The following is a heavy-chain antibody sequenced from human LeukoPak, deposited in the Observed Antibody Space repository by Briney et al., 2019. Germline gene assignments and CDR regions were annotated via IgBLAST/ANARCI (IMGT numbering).Heavy chain of an antibody. CDR1: GGSISSYY. CDR3: ARGGRGYSGSSRLDY. CDR2: IYYSGST. J-gene: IGHJ4*02. V-gene: IGHV4-59*08. D-gene: IGHD6-13*01. Sequence: SETLSLTCTVPGGSISSYYWSWLRQPPGKGLEWGGYIYYSGSTNYNPSLNSRVTISVATSKNQFSLKLISVTAADTAVYYCARGGRGYSGSSRLDYWGQGTLVAVS.